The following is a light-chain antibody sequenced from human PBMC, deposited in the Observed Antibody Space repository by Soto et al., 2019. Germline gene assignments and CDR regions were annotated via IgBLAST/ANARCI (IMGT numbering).Light chain of an antibody. CDR3: QQYGSSRT. Sequence: EVVLTQSPGTLSLSPGERATLSCRASQSISSSYLAWYQQKPGQAPRLLIYSASSRATGITDRFSGSGSGTDFTLTISRLEPEDFAVYYCQQYGSSRTFGQGTKVEFK. CDR1: QSISSSY. CDR2: SAS. J-gene: IGKJ1*01. V-gene: IGKV3-20*01.